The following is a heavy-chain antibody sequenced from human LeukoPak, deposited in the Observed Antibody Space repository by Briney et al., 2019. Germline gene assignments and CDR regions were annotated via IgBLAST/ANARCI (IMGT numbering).Heavy chain of an antibody. CDR1: GFTFSSYA. CDR2: ISGSGGST. D-gene: IGHD3-22*01. CDR3: AKQRGGTYYDSSGYYDY. J-gene: IGHJ4*02. V-gene: IGHV3-23*01. Sequence: GGSLRLSCAASGFTFSSYAMSWVRQAPGKGLEWVSGISGSGGSTYYEDSVKGRFTISRDNAKNTLYLQMNSLRAEDTAIYYCAKQRGGTYYDSSGYYDYWGQGTLVTVSS.